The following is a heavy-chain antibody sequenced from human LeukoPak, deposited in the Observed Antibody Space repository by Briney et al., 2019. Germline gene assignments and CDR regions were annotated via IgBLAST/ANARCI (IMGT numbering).Heavy chain of an antibody. V-gene: IGHV3-48*03. CDR1: GFTFSSYE. J-gene: IGHJ4*02. D-gene: IGHD3-9*01. Sequence: GGSLRLSCAASGFTFSSYEMNWVRQAPGKGLEWVSYISSSGSTIYYADSVKGRFTISRDNAKNSLHLQMNSLRAEDTAVYYCARPPSDNLLTGSLYYFDNWGQGTLVTVSS. CDR2: ISSSGSTI. CDR3: ARPPSDNLLTGSLYYFDN.